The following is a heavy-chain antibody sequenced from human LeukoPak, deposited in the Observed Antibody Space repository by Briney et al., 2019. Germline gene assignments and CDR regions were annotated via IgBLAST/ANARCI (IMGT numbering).Heavy chain of an antibody. CDR1: GFTFSSYA. CDR3: AKGMFVFGTTFFYFDY. V-gene: IGHV3-23*01. D-gene: IGHD2/OR15-2a*01. J-gene: IGHJ4*02. Sequence: GGSLRLSCAASGFTFSSYAISGVRQAPGKGLEWVSAISNSGDNTFYAGSVKGRFTISRDNSKNTLYLQMNSLRAEETAVYYCAKGMFVFGTTFFYFDYWGQGTLVTVSS. CDR2: ISNSGDNT.